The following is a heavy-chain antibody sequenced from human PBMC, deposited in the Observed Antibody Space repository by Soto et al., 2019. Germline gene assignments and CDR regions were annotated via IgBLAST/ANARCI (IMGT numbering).Heavy chain of an antibody. CDR2: VYNSGST. CDR1: GGSISSNY. D-gene: IGHD6-13*01. V-gene: IGHV4-59*01. Sequence: SETLSLTCTVSGGSISSNYWTWIRQPPGKGLEWIGYVYNSGSTNYNPSLKSRVTISEDTSKSQFSLKVNSMTAADTAVYYCARYRRESVAGYTLDNWGQGILVTVSS. CDR3: ARYRRESVAGYTLDN. J-gene: IGHJ4*02.